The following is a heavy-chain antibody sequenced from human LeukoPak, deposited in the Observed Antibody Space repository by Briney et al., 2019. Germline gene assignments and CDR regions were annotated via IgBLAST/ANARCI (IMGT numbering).Heavy chain of an antibody. CDR2: INHSGSA. CDR3: ARPVTARGGSGWPQHIDY. V-gene: IGHV4-34*01. Sequence: SETLSLTCAVYGESFSGYYWSWIRQPPGKGLEFIGEINHSGSASYNPSLKSRVTISVDTSKNQFSLKLTSVTTADTAVYYCARPVTARGGSGWPQHIDYWGQGTLVTVSS. J-gene: IGHJ4*02. D-gene: IGHD6-19*01. CDR1: GESFSGYY.